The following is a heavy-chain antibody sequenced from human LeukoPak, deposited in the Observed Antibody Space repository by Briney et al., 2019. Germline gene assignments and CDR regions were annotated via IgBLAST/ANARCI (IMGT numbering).Heavy chain of an antibody. CDR3: AKESYDSSNLDWFDP. CDR2: ISGSGGST. V-gene: IGHV3-23*01. J-gene: IGHJ5*02. D-gene: IGHD3-22*01. Sequence: GGSLRLSCAASGFTFSSYGISWVRQAPGKGLEWVSAISGSGGSTYYADSVKGRFTISRDNSKNTLYLQMNSLRAEDTAVYYRAKESYDSSNLDWFDPWGQGTLVTVSS. CDR1: GFTFSSYG.